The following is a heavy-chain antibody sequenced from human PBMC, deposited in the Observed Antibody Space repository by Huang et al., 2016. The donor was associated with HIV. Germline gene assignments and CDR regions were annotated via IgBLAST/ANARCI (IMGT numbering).Heavy chain of an antibody. CDR3: GKDNGRDYYYGMDA. Sequence: EVQLVESGGGLVQPGRSLRLSCLVSGFTFDDDAMHWFRQAPGKGPEWVSGMNWNSGNKGYADSVRGRFTISRDNAKNSLYLQMNSLRAEDTALYYCGKDNGRDYYYGMDAWGRGTTVIVSS. J-gene: IGHJ6*02. V-gene: IGHV3-9*01. CDR1: GFTFDDDA. CDR2: MNWNSGNK.